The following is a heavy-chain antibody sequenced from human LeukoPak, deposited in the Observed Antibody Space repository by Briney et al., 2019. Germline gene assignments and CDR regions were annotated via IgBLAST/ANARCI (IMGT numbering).Heavy chain of an antibody. CDR1: GGTFSSYA. J-gene: IGHJ6*02. D-gene: IGHD3-22*01. V-gene: IGHV1-69*13. CDR3: ARAFYDSSGADHYYYYYGLDV. Sequence: SVKVSCKASGGTFSSYAISWVRQAPGQGLEWMGGIIPSFGTANNAQKFQGRVTITADESTSTAYMELSSLRPEDTAVYYCARAFYDSSGADHYYYYYGLDVWGQGTTVTVSS. CDR2: IIPSFGTA.